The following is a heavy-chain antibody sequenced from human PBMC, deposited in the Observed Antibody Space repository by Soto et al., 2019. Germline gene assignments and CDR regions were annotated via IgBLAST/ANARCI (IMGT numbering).Heavy chain of an antibody. Sequence: ASVKVSCKASGGTFSSYTISWVRQAPGQGLEWMGRIIPILGIANYAQKFQGRVTITRDTSASTAYMELSSLRSEDTAVYYCARGGSLYWYFDLWARGTLVPVSS. D-gene: IGHD1-26*01. V-gene: IGHV1-69*02. CDR1: GGTFSSYT. CDR2: IIPILGIA. CDR3: ARGGSLYWYFDL. J-gene: IGHJ2*01.